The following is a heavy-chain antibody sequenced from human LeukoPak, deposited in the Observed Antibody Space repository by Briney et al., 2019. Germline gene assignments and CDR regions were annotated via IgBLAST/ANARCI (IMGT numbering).Heavy chain of an antibody. CDR1: GFTFFRYG. J-gene: IGHJ5*02. CDR3: AKDPYRVVVATGNYLDP. Sequence: GGSLRLSCAASGFTFFRYGMHWVRQAPGKGLEWVAVISHDGSKIHYGNSVKGRFTISRDNSKSTLYLQMNSLKPEDTAVYYCAKDPYRVVVATGNYLDPWGQGTLVTVSS. CDR2: ISHDGSKI. V-gene: IGHV3-30*18. D-gene: IGHD2-15*01.